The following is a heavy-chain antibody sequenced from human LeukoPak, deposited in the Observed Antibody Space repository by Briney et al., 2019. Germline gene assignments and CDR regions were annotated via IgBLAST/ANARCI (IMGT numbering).Heavy chain of an antibody. J-gene: IGHJ5*02. V-gene: IGHV3-23*01. Sequence: GGSLRLSCAASGFTFSSYAMSWVRQAPGKGLEWVSSIDASGGSTYYVDSVKGRFTISRDNSKNTFFLQMNTLRAADTAVYYCAKGSGSGWYGWFAPWGQGTLVTVSS. CDR3: AKGSGSGWYGWFAP. CDR2: IDASGGST. CDR1: GFTFSSYA. D-gene: IGHD6-19*01.